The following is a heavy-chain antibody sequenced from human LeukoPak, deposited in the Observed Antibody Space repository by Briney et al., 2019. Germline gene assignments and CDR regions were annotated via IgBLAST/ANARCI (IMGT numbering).Heavy chain of an antibody. V-gene: IGHV1-69*13. CDR3: ARDHLDITMVRGVIPNYYYYGMDV. J-gene: IGHJ6*02. CDR1: GGTFSSYA. D-gene: IGHD3-10*01. Sequence: ASVKVSCKASGGTFSSYAISWVRQAPGQGLEWMGGIIPIFGTANYAQKFQGRVTITADESTSTAYMELSSLRSEDTAVYYCARDHLDITMVRGVIPNYYYYGMDVWGQGTTVTVSS. CDR2: IIPIFGTA.